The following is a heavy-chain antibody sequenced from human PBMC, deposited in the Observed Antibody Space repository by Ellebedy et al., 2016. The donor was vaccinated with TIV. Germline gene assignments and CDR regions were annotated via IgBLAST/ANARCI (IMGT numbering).Heavy chain of an antibody. V-gene: IGHV3-11*01. Sequence: PGGSLRLSCAASGFTFSDYYMSWIRQAPGKGLEWVSYISSSGSPIYYADSVKGRFTISRDNAKNSLYLQMNSLRAEDTAVYYCAREGDTAMVHGMDVWGQGTTVTVSS. CDR1: GFTFSDYY. CDR2: ISSSGSPI. CDR3: AREGDTAMVHGMDV. J-gene: IGHJ6*02. D-gene: IGHD5-18*01.